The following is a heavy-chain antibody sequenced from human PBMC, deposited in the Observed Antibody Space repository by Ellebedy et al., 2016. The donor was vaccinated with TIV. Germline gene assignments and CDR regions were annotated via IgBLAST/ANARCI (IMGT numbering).Heavy chain of an antibody. CDR3: ARDTSRNYDILTGYYTPYYYGMDV. D-gene: IGHD3-9*01. CDR2: ISSSSSYI. J-gene: IGHJ6*02. Sequence: GESLKISXAASGFTFSNYSMNWVRQAPGKGLEWVSSISSSSSYIYYADSVKGRFIISRDNAKNSLYLQMYSLRAEDTAGYYCARDTSRNYDILTGYYTPYYYGMDVWGQGTTVTVSS. V-gene: IGHV3-21*01. CDR1: GFTFSNYS.